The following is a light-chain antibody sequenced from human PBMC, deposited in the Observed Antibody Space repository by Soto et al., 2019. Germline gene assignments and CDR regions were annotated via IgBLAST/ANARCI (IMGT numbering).Light chain of an antibody. Sequence: QAVVTQSSSASASLGSSVKLTCTLSSGHSTYIISWHQHQPGKAPRYLMKLEGSGNYNKGSGVPDRFSCSSSGADRYLIISTHQSEDEADHYRETWYSNSLIFGGGTKLTVL. CDR2: LEGSGNY. J-gene: IGLJ2*01. V-gene: IGLV4-60*03. CDR3: ETWYSNSLI. CDR1: SGHSTYI.